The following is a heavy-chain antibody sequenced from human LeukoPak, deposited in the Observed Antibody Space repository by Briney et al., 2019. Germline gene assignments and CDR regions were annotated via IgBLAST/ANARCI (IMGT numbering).Heavy chain of an antibody. D-gene: IGHD4/OR15-4a*01. Sequence: GGSLRLSCAASGFTFHFYSMTWVRQAPGKGLEWVSYISSRSSTIYYADSVKGRFTVSRDNAKNTLYLQMNSLRAEDTAVYYCARENGANRRAFDLWGQGTRVTVSS. V-gene: IGHV3-48*01. J-gene: IGHJ3*01. CDR3: ARENGANRRAFDL. CDR2: ISSRSSTI. CDR1: GFTFHFYS.